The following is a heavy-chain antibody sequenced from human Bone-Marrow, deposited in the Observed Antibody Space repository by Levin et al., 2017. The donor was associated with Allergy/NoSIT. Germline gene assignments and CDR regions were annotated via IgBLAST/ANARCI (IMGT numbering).Heavy chain of an antibody. CDR1: GFSFESYA. D-gene: IGHD3-9*01. J-gene: IGHJ4*02. Sequence: PGGSLRLSCAASGFSFESYAMHWVRQAPGKGLEWVAVISYHGSDEYYADSVKGRFTVSSDNSQNMLFLDINSLRIEDTAVYYCARDISHNFDWLSRLRDWGQGTLATVSS. CDR2: ISYHGSDE. CDR3: ARDISHNFDWLSRLRD. V-gene: IGHV3-30-3*01.